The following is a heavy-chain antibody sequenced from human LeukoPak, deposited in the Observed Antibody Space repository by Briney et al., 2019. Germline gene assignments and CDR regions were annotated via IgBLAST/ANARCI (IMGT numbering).Heavy chain of an antibody. Sequence: SQTLSLTCTVSGGSISSGSYYWSWIRQPAGKGLEWIGRIYTSGSTNYNPSLKSRVTISVDTSKNQFSLKLSSVTAADTAVYYCARGAYYDFWSGRTPDAFDIWGQGTMVTVSS. V-gene: IGHV4-61*02. J-gene: IGHJ3*02. CDR3: ARGAYYDFWSGRTPDAFDI. CDR2: IYTSGST. D-gene: IGHD3-3*01. CDR1: GGSISSGSYY.